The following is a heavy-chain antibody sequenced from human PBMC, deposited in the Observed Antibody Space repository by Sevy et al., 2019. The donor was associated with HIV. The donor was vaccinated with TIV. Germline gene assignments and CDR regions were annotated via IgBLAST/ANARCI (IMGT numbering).Heavy chain of an antibody. Sequence: GGSLRLSCAASGFTFSSYWMSWVRQAPGKGLEWVANIKQDGSEKYYVDSVKDRFTIVRDDSKRSLYLQMNSLRAEDTAFYYCARSTYNLDTTGFGAFDLWGQGTLVTVSS. D-gene: IGHD1-1*01. J-gene: IGHJ3*01. CDR3: ARSTYNLDTTGFGAFDL. V-gene: IGHV3-7*03. CDR1: GFTFSSYW. CDR2: IKQDGSEK.